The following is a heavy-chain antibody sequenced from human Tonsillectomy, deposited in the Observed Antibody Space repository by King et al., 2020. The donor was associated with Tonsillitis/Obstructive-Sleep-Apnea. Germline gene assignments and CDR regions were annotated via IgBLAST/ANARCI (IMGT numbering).Heavy chain of an antibody. CDR2: IFSKDEK. J-gene: IGHJ5*02. Sequence: TLKESGPVLVKPTETLTLTCTVSGFSLSNARMGVSWIRQPPGKALEWHIFSKDEKSYSTSLKSRLTISKDTSKSQVVLTMTNMDPVDTATYYCARISKSTIFGVVTPYNWFDPWGQGTLVTVSS. V-gene: IGHV2-26*02. D-gene: IGHD3-3*01. CDR1: GFSLSNARMG. CDR3: ARISKSTIFGVVTPYNWFDP.